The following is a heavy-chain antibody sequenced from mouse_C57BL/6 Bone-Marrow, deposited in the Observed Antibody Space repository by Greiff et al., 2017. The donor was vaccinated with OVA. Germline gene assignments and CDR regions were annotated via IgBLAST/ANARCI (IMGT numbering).Heavy chain of an antibody. D-gene: IGHD2-4*01. CDR2: FHPYNDDT. Sequence: QVQLQQSGAELVKPGASVKMSCKASGYTFTTYPIEWMKQNHGKSLEWIGNFHPYNDDTKYNEKLKGKATLTVEKSSSTVYLELIRLTSDDSAVYYCARPGDYDGDWFAYWCQGTLVTVSA. CDR1: GYTFTTYP. J-gene: IGHJ3*01. CDR3: ARPGDYDGDWFAY. V-gene: IGHV1-47*01.